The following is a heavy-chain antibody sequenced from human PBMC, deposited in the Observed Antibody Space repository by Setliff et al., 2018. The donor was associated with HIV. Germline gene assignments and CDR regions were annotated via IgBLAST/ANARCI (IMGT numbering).Heavy chain of an antibody. CDR2: IYQTGDT. V-gene: IGHV4-38-2*02. CDR1: GYSINNGYY. D-gene: IGHD3-22*01. J-gene: IGHJ4*02. CDR3: ARQAWHYDRDGYFIDY. Sequence: LSLTCSVSGYSINNGYYWGWIRQPPGKGLEWVATIYQTGDTYYSPSLKSRVTVSMDMSRNQFSVKLNSATAADTAVYYCARQAWHYDRDGYFIDYWGQGMLVTVSS.